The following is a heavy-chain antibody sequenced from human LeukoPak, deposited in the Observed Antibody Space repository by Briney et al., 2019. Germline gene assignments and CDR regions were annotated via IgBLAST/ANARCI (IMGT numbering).Heavy chain of an antibody. V-gene: IGHV4-59*08. J-gene: IGHJ6*02. Sequence: SETLSLTCAVYGGSISSYYWSWIRQPPGRGLEWIGYIYYSGSTNYNPSLKSRVTISVDTSKNQFSLKLSSVTAADTAVYYCARQVGYGEPYYYYYGMDVWGQGTTVTISS. D-gene: IGHD4-17*01. CDR1: GGSISSYY. CDR2: IYYSGST. CDR3: ARQVGYGEPYYYYYGMDV.